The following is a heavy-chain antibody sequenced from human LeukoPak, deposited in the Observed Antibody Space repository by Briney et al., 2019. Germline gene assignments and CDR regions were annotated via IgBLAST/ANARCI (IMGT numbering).Heavy chain of an antibody. D-gene: IGHD6-19*01. J-gene: IGHJ4*02. CDR3: ARNSHIAVAGTN. CDR1: GFAFSSYA. V-gene: IGHV3-23*01. CDR2: ISGSGGST. Sequence: GGSLRLSCAASGFAFSSYAMSWVRQAPGKGLEWVSAISGSGGSTYYADSVKGRFTISRDNSKNTLYLQMNSLRAEDTAVYYCARNSHIAVAGTNWGQGTLVTVSS.